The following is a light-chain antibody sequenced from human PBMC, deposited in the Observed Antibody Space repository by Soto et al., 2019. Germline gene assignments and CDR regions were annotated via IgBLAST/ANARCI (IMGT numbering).Light chain of an antibody. V-gene: IGLV2-14*01. J-gene: IGLJ1*01. CDR2: AVY. Sequence: QSALTQPASVSGSPGQSITISCTGTSSDVGAYNYVSWYQQHPGKAPRLMIYAVYNRPSGVSYRFFGSRSGNTASLTISELQAEDEADYYCSSYTTTNGLVFGPGTKLTVL. CDR3: SSYTTTNGLV. CDR1: SSDVGAYNY.